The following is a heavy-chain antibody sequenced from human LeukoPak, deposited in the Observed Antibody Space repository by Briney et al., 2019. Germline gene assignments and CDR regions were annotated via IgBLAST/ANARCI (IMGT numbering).Heavy chain of an antibody. Sequence: ASVRVSCKASGYTFTNYYMHWVRQAPGQGLEWMGLINPSGGSTSYAEKFQGRVIMTRDMSTTTDYMELSSLRSEDTAVYYCARDNSIGGRGWWFDPWGQGTLVTVSS. CDR3: ARDNSIGGRGWWFDP. D-gene: IGHD4-23*01. CDR1: GYTFTNYY. CDR2: INPSGGST. J-gene: IGHJ5*02. V-gene: IGHV1-46*01.